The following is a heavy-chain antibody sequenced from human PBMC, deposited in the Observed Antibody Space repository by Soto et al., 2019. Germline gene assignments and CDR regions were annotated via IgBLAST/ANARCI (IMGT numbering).Heavy chain of an antibody. CDR2: ISSSSYI. V-gene: IGHV3-21*01. J-gene: IGHJ6*03. CDR3: ARVAPGIVVVPAAFYYMDV. CDR1: GFTFSSYS. D-gene: IGHD2-2*01. Sequence: GGSLRLSCAASGFTFSSYSMNWVRQAPGKGLEWVSSISSSSYIYYADSVKGRFTISRDNAKNSLYLQMNSLRAEDTAVYYCARVAPGIVVVPAAFYYMDVWGKGTTVTVSS.